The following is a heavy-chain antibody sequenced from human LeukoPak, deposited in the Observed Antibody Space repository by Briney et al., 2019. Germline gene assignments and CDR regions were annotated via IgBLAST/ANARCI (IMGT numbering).Heavy chain of an antibody. V-gene: IGHV4-59*12. CDR3: ARVRRPVAGIFDY. Sequence: PSETLSLTCTVSGGSISSYYWSWIRQPPGKGLEWIGYIYYSGSTNYNPSLKSRVTISVDTSKNQFSLKLSSVTAADTAVYYCARVRRPVAGIFDYWGQGTLVTVSS. CDR2: IYYSGST. J-gene: IGHJ4*02. D-gene: IGHD6-19*01. CDR1: GGSISSYY.